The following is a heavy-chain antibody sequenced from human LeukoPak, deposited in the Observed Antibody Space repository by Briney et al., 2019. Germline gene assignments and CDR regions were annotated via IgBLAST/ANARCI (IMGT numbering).Heavy chain of an antibody. J-gene: IGHJ6*03. CDR3: ARDSVVVPAAISGGDYYYYMDV. Sequence: GGSLRLSCAASGFTFSSYSMNWVRQAPRKGLEWVSYISSSSSTIYYADSVKGRFTISRDNAKNSLYLQMNSLRAEDTAVYYCARDSVVVPAAISGGDYYYYMDVWGKGTTVTVSS. CDR1: GFTFSSYS. V-gene: IGHV3-48*01. D-gene: IGHD2-2*02. CDR2: ISSSSSTI.